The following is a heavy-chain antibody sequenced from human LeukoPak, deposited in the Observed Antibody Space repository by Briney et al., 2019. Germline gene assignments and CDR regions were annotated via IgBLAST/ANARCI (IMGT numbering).Heavy chain of an antibody. CDR2: IYYSGST. CDR3: ARHPYDILTGYYDYYYMDV. Sequence: PSETLSLTCTASGGSISSSSYYWGWIRQPPGKGLEWIGSIYYSGSTYYNPSLKSRVTISVDTSKNQFSLKLSSVTAADTAVYYCARHPYDILTGYYDYYYMDVWGKGTTVTISS. D-gene: IGHD3-9*01. CDR1: GGSISSSSYY. J-gene: IGHJ6*03. V-gene: IGHV4-39*01.